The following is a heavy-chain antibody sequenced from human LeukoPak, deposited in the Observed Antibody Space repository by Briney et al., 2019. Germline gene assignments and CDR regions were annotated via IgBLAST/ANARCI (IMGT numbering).Heavy chain of an antibody. D-gene: IGHD3-22*01. CDR1: GFTFSSYE. J-gene: IGHJ4*02. CDR3: EGTMITSPECDY. Sequence: GGALRVSCAASGFTFSSYEMNWVRQAPGKGLEWVSYISSSGSTIYYADTVKGRFTISRDNAKNSLYLQMNSLRAEDTAVYYCEGTMITSPECDYWGQGTLVTVSS. V-gene: IGHV3-48*03. CDR2: ISSSGSTI.